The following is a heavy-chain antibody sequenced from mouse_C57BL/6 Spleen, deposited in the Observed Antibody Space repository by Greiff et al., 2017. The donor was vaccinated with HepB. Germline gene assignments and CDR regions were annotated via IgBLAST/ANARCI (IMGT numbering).Heavy chain of an antibody. D-gene: IGHD1-1*01. Sequence: LQQPGAELVRPGSSVKLSCKASGYTFTSYWMHWVKQRPIQGLEWIGNIDPSDSETHYNQKFKDKATLTVDKSSSTAYMQLSSLTSEDSAVYYCARGGSSYEKDYWGQGTTLTVSS. J-gene: IGHJ2*01. CDR2: IDPSDSET. CDR3: ARGGSSYEKDY. CDR1: GYTFTSYW. V-gene: IGHV1-52*01.